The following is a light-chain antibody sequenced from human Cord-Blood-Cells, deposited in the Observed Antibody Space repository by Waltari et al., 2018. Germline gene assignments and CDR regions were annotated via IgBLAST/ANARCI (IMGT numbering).Light chain of an antibody. CDR3: QAWDSSSDHWV. CDR2: YDS. V-gene: IGLV3-21*04. CDR1: NIGSKS. Sequence: SYVLTQPPSVSVAPGKTARITCGGNNIGSKSVHWYQQKPGQAPVLVIYYDSDRPSGIPERFSGSNSGNTATLTISRVEAGDEADYYCQAWDSSSDHWVFGGGTKLTVL. J-gene: IGLJ3*02.